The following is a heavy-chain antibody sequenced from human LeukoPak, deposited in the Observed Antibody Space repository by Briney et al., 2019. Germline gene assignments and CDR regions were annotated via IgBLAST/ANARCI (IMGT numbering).Heavy chain of an antibody. CDR1: GDSVSSSDW. D-gene: IGHD2-15*01. V-gene: IGHV4-4*02. J-gene: IGHJ4*02. CDR2: IHHSGDT. CDR3: AKMIPATPDYFDY. Sequence: SGTLSLTCGVSGDSVSSSDWWTWVRQFPGKGLEWIGEIHHSGDTNYNPSLKSRVIISVDKSRNQFSLNLTSVTDADTAIYYCAKMIPATPDYFDYWGQGILVIVSS.